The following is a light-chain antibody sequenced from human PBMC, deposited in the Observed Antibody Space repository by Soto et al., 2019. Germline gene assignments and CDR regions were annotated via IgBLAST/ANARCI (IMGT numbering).Light chain of an antibody. V-gene: IGKV3-15*01. CDR3: QQYNDWPLT. CDR2: GAS. J-gene: IGKJ1*01. Sequence: EIVMTQSPATLSVSPGERPTLSCRASQSITSNLAWYQQKPGQAPRLLIYGASTRATGIPARFSGTGSGTEFTLTISSLQSEDFALYYCQQYNDWPLTFGQGTKVDIK. CDR1: QSITSN.